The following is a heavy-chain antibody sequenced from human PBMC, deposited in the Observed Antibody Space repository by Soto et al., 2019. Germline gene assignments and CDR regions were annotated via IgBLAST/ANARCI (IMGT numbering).Heavy chain of an antibody. D-gene: IGHD5-18*01. CDR3: AKDHVYSYGRHFDY. J-gene: IGHJ4*02. CDR1: GFTFSSYA. Sequence: GGSLGRSCAASGFTFSSYAMSWVRQAPGKGLEWVSAISGSGGSTYYADSVKGRFTISRDNSKNTLYLQMNSLRAEDTAVYYCAKDHVYSYGRHFDYWGQGTLVTVSS. CDR2: ISGSGGST. V-gene: IGHV3-23*01.